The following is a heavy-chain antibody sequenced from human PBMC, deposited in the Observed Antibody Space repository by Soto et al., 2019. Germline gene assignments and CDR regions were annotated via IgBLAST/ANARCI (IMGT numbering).Heavy chain of an antibody. J-gene: IGHJ6*02. Sequence: ASVKVSCKASGGTFSSYAISWVRQAPGQGLEWMGGIIPIFGTANYAQKFQGRVTITADESTSTAYMELSSLRSEDTAVYYCARDGLSGYGMDVWSQGTTVTVSS. CDR2: IIPIFGTA. CDR1: GGTFSSYA. CDR3: ARDGLSGYGMDV. D-gene: IGHD3-16*02. V-gene: IGHV1-69*13.